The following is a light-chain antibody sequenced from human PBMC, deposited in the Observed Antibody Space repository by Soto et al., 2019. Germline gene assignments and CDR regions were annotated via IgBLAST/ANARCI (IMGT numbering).Light chain of an antibody. Sequence: EIVLTQSPGTLSLSPGERATLSCRASQSVRSTYLAWYQQKPGQAPRLLIHGASSRATGIPDRFSGSGSGTDFTLTISRLEPEDFAVYYCQQYGSSRSITFGQGTRLEIK. CDR2: GAS. CDR1: QSVRSTY. J-gene: IGKJ5*01. CDR3: QQYGSSRSIT. V-gene: IGKV3-20*01.